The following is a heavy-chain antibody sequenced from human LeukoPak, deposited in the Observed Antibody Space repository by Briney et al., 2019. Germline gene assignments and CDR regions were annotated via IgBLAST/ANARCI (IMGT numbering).Heavy chain of an antibody. CDR3: CAESEYGDHHY. V-gene: IGHV4-59*02. CDR1: GASVSSHY. D-gene: IGHD4/OR15-4a*01. Sequence: SQTLSLTCAVSGASVSSHYCTWIRQSPGTCLEWIGHIYHSGTTKYNPSLKSRVTISVDTPKSQFSLKLKSVSAADTAVYYCCAESEYGDHHYWGQGTLVIVSS. J-gene: IGHJ4*02. CDR2: IYHSGTT.